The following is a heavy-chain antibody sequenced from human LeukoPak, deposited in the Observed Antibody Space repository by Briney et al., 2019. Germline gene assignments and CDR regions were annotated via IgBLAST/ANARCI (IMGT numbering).Heavy chain of an antibody. D-gene: IGHD1-26*01. CDR3: ARVRGGSGRSYAADAFDI. CDR1: GFTFINYW. Sequence: GGSLRLSCAASGFTFINYWMHWVRQAPGKGLVWVSRINSDGSRTTYADSVKGRFTISRDNAKNTLYLQMNSLRAEDTAVYYCARVRGGSGRSYAADAFDIWGQGTMVTVSS. CDR2: INSDGSRT. J-gene: IGHJ3*02. V-gene: IGHV3-74*01.